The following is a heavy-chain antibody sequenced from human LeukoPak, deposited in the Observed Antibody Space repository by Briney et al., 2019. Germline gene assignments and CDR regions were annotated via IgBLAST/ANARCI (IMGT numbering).Heavy chain of an antibody. Sequence: GGSLRLSCAASGLTVSSNYMTWVRQAPGKGLEWVSIIHTDGNTYYADSVKGRFTISRDNSKNTLYLQMNSLRTEDTAVYYCASSRTAASSNWFDPWGQGTLVTVSS. CDR1: GLTVSSNY. CDR3: ASSRTAASSNWFDP. V-gene: IGHV3-53*01. J-gene: IGHJ5*02. CDR2: IHTDGNT. D-gene: IGHD6-13*01.